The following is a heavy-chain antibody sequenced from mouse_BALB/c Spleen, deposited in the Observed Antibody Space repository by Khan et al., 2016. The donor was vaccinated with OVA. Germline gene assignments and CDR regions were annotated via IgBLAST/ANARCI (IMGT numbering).Heavy chain of an antibody. D-gene: IGHD1-1*01. V-gene: IGHV1-5*01. CDR2: IFPGNNDT. CDR3: KRAGYGAFAY. J-gene: IGHJ3*01. CDR1: GYIFTSYW. Sequence: VRLQQSGTVLARPGASVKMSCKATGYIFTSYWMHWVKQRPGQGLEWIGGIFPGNNDTNYNQKIKGRAKLTAVTSASTANMELSSLTNEDSADYYCKRAGYGAFAYWGQGTLVTVSA.